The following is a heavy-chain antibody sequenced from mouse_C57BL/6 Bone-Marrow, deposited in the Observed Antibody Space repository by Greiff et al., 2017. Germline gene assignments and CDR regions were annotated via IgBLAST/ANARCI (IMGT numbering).Heavy chain of an antibody. Sequence: EVQGVESGGDLVKPGGSLKLSCAASGFTFSSYGMSWVRQTPDKRLEWVATISSGGRSTYYPDSVKGRFPISRDNAKNTLYLQMSSLKSEDTAMYYCARQKGAMDYWGQGTSVTVSS. V-gene: IGHV5-6*01. CDR1: GFTFSSYG. J-gene: IGHJ4*01. CDR3: ARQKGAMDY. CDR2: ISSGGRST.